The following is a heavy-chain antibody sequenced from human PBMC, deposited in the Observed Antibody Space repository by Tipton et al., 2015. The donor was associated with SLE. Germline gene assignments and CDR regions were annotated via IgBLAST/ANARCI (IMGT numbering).Heavy chain of an antibody. CDR3: ARDWRGYFDY. CDR2: ISSSSSYI. D-gene: IGHD1-26*01. CDR1: GFTFSSYS. V-gene: IGHV3-21*01. J-gene: IGHJ4*02. Sequence: GSLRLSCAASGFTFSSYSMNWVRQAPGKGLEWYSSISSSSSYIYYADSVKGRFTISRDNAKYSLYLQMNSLRAEDTAVYYCARDWRGYFDYWGQGTLATVSA.